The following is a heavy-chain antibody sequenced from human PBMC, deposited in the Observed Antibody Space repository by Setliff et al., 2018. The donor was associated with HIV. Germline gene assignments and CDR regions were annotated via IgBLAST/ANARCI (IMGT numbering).Heavy chain of an antibody. CDR2: INPRSGVT. D-gene: IGHD3-3*02. CDR1: GCTFSDHY. CDR3: ARDSGTNHHFLSPYYVALDF. V-gene: IGHV1-2*02. J-gene: IGHJ4*02. Sequence: ASVKVSCKSSGCTFSDHYIHWVRQAPGQGLQWMGWINPRSGVTKYAQKFQGRFIMTTDTTINTLYMELERLTSDDTALYYCARDSGTNHHFLSPYYVALDFWGLGTLVTVSS.